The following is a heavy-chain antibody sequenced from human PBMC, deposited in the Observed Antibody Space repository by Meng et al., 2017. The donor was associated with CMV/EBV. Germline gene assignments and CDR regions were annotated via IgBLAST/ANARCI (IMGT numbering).Heavy chain of an antibody. CDR2: IYTSGST. CDR3: ARGGLYYYDSSGHFDY. CDR1: GGSISSYY. Sequence: QVPLQVSGPGRSKPSAPLSLTCTVSGGSISSYYWCWIRQPAGKGLEWIGRIYTSGSTNYNPSLKSRVTMSVDTSKNQFSLKLSSVTAADTAVYYCARGGLYYYDSSGHFDYWGQGTLVTVSS. V-gene: IGHV4-4*07. J-gene: IGHJ4*02. D-gene: IGHD3-22*01.